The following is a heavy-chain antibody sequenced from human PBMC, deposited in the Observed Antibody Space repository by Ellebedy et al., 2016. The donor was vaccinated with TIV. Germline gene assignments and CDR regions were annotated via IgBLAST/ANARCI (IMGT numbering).Heavy chain of an antibody. D-gene: IGHD2-21*01. Sequence: MPSETLSLTCAVSGGSISSSNWWSWVRQPPGKGLEWIGEIYHSGSTNYNQSLNSRVTISVATSNNQFSLKLSSVTAADTAVYYCSRMKVMNRYGNHYDYYGMDVWGQGTTVTVSS. V-gene: IGHV4-4*02. CDR1: GGSISSSNW. J-gene: IGHJ6*02. CDR2: IYHSGST. CDR3: SRMKVMNRYGNHYDYYGMDV.